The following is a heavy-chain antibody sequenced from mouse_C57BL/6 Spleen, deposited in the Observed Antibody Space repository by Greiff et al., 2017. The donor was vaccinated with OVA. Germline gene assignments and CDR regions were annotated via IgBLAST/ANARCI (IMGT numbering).Heavy chain of an antibody. CDR3: AGDPLYAMDY. CDR1: GFTFSSYT. CDR2: ISGGGGNT. Sequence: EVQRVESGGGLVKPGGSLKLSCAASGFTFSSYTMSWVRQTPEKRLEWVATISGGGGNTYYPDSVKGRFTISRDNAKNTLYLQMSSLRSEDTALYYCAGDPLYAMDYWGQGTSVTVSS. J-gene: IGHJ4*01. V-gene: IGHV5-9*01.